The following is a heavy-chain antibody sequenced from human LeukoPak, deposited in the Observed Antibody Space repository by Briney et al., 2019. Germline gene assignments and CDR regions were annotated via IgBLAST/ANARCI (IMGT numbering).Heavy chain of an antibody. D-gene: IGHD5-18*01. Sequence: PSQTLSLTCTVSGGSISSGGYYWSWIRQLPGKGLEWIGYIYYSGTTYYNPSLKSRVTISVDTSKKQFSLKLSSVTAADTAVYYCARSRYNYGEGTYYFDYWGQGTLVTVSS. CDR2: IYYSGTT. V-gene: IGHV4-31*03. CDR3: ARSRYNYGEGTYYFDY. J-gene: IGHJ4*02. CDR1: GGSISSGGYY.